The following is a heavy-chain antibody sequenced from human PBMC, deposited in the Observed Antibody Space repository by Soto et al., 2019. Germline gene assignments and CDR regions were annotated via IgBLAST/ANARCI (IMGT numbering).Heavy chain of an antibody. CDR2: IWYDGTQK. Sequence: QVQLEESGGGVVQPGRSLRLSCEASGFTFNTYSMHWVRQPPGKGLEWLAAIWYDGTQKYYADSVKGRFIISRDNSKKTLYLEMYSLRAEDTAVYYCARAGGTTVTGLWHCDSWGQGTLVTVSS. CDR1: GFTFNTYS. J-gene: IGHJ4*02. V-gene: IGHV3-33*01. D-gene: IGHD4-17*01. CDR3: ARAGGTTVTGLWHCDS.